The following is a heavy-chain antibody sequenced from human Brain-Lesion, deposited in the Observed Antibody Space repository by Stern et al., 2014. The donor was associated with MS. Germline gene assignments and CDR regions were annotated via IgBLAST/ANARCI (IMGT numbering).Heavy chain of an antibody. D-gene: IGHD5-24*01. CDR3: AHRHGWLRAFDI. V-gene: IGHV2-5*02. J-gene: IGHJ3*02. CDR2: IYWDDDK. CDR1: GFSFNSTGVG. Sequence: QVTLRESGPTLVKPTQTLTLTCTFSGFSFNSTGVGVGWIRQPPGNSLEWLAIIYWDDDKRYSPSLQSRLTITKDPSKYQVVLTMTNLDPVDTATYFCAHRHGWLRAFDIWGPGTTVTVSS.